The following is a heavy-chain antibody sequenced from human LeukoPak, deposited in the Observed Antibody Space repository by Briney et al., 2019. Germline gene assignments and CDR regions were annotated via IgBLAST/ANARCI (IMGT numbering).Heavy chain of an antibody. CDR3: AKGGLLVASFDY. V-gene: IGHV3-23*01. D-gene: IGHD5-12*01. CDR2: ISGSGGST. Sequence: PGGSLRLSCAASGFSFSRYWMSGVRQAPGKGVDWVSAISGSGGSTYYADSVKVRFTISRDNSKNTLYLQMNSLRGEDTAVYYCAKGGLLVASFDYWGQGTLVTVSS. J-gene: IGHJ4*02. CDR1: GFSFSRYW.